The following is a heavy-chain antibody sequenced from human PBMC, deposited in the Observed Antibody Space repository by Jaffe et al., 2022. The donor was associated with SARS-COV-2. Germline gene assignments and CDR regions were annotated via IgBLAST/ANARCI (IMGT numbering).Heavy chain of an antibody. V-gene: IGHV4-61*02. CDR1: GGSISSGNYY. CDR3: ARERYGSGTYHHDY. D-gene: IGHD3-10*01. Sequence: QVQLQESGPGLVKPSQTLSLTCTVSGGSISSGNYYWSWIRQPAGKGLEWIGRIHTSGSTNYNPSLKSRVTISVDTSNNQFSLKMSSVTAADTAVYYCARERYGSGTYHHDYWGQGTLVTVSS. CDR2: IHTSGST. J-gene: IGHJ4*02.